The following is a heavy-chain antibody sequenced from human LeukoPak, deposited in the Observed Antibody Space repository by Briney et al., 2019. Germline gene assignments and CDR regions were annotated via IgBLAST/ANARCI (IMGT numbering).Heavy chain of an antibody. J-gene: IGHJ5*02. V-gene: IGHV1-46*01. CDR3: ARRVRKTFNWFDT. D-gene: IGHD4-17*01. CDR1: GYTFTSYY. CDR2: INLGGGTT. Sequence: ASVKVSCKASGYTFTSYYIHWVRQAPGQGLEWMGIINLGGGTTNYAQKFQGRVTMTRDTSTNTVYMELSSLRSEDTAVYYCARRVRKTFNWFDTWGQGTLVTVSS.